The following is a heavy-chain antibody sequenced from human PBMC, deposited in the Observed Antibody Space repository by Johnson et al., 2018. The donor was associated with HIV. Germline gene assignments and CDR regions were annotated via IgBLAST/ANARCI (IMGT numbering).Heavy chain of an antibody. CDR2: IRYDESDK. Sequence: HVQLVESGGGVVQPGGSLRLSCAASGFAFSNYGLHWVRQSPGRGLEWVAFIRYDESDKYYADSVKGRFTMSRDNSKNTVYLQMNSLRVEDTAVYYCTKDGQPYYNFWSASPDVFDIWGQGTMVSVSS. CDR3: TKDGQPYYNFWSASPDVFDI. D-gene: IGHD3-3*01. J-gene: IGHJ3*02. V-gene: IGHV3-30*02. CDR1: GFAFSNYG.